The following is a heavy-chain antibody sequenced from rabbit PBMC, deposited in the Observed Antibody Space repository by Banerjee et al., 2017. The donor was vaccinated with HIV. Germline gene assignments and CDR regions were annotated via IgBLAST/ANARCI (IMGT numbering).Heavy chain of an antibody. D-gene: IGHD4-1*01. CDR1: GLSFSSSYW. Sequence: QSLEESGGDLVKPGASLTLTCTASGLSFSSSYWIYWVRQAPGKGLEWIGCIGTGSGSTYDASWAKGRFTISKTSSTTVTLQMTSLTAAETATYFCARDPVLAGTLWGQGTLVTVS. J-gene: IGHJ4*01. V-gene: IGHV1S40*01. CDR2: IGTGSGST. CDR3: ARDPVLAGTL.